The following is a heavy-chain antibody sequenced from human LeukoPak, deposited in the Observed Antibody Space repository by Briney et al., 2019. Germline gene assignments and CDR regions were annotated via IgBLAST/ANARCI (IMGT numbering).Heavy chain of an antibody. D-gene: IGHD6-13*01. CDR3: ARHNPYSSSWYHTTRGDY. Sequence: SSETLSLTCTVSGGSISSSSYYWGWIRQPPGKGLEWIGSIYYSGSTYYNPSLKSRVTISVDTSKNQFSPKLSSVTAADTAVYYCARHNPYSSSWYHTTRGDYWGQGTLVTVSS. CDR1: GGSISSSSYY. CDR2: IYYSGST. J-gene: IGHJ4*02. V-gene: IGHV4-39*01.